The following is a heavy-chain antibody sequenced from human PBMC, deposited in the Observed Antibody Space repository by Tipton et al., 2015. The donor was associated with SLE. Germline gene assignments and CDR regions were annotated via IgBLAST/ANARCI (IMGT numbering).Heavy chain of an antibody. D-gene: IGHD3-22*01. V-gene: IGHV1-18*01. CDR3: AREKLEGVHDSSDLALGP. J-gene: IGHJ5*02. Sequence: QVQLVQSGAEVKKPGASVKVSCKTSGFNFKTYGISWVRQAPGQGLEWMGWISAYNGNTNYAQNFKGRITMTTDTSTSTAYLDLRSLRSDDTAVYYCAREKLEGVHDSSDLALGPWGQGTLVTVSS. CDR2: ISAYNGNT. CDR1: GFNFKTYG.